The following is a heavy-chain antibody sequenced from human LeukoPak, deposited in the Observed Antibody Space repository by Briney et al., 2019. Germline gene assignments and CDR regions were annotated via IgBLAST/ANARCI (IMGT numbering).Heavy chain of an antibody. CDR2: ISGSGGST. J-gene: IGHJ4*02. D-gene: IGHD3-10*01. Sequence: GGSLRLSCAASGFTFSSYAMSWVRQAPGKGLEWVSAISGSGGSTYYADSVKGRFTISRDNSKNTLYLQMNSLRAEDTAVYYCARDIHYYGSGSYRYWGQGTLVTVSS. V-gene: IGHV3-23*01. CDR1: GFTFSSYA. CDR3: ARDIHYYGSGSYRY.